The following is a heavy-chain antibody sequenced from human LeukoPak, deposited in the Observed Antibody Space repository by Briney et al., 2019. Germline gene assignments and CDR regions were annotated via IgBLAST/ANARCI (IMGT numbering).Heavy chain of an antibody. D-gene: IGHD4-17*01. CDR2: ISSSSSTI. Sequence: PGGSLRLSCAASGFTFSSYSMNWVRQAPGKGLEWVSYISSSSSTIYYADSVKGRFTISRDNAKNSLYLQMNSLRAEDTAVYYCARDLVLRVTTEGYWGQGTLVTVSS. CDR1: GFTFSSYS. CDR3: ARDLVLRVTTEGY. J-gene: IGHJ4*02. V-gene: IGHV3-48*01.